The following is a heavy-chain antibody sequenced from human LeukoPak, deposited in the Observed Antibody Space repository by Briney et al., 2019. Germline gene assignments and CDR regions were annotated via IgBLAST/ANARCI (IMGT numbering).Heavy chain of an antibody. CDR2: VGDGGRDT. Sequence: GGSLRLSCGASDFTFRTYSMIWARQTPGKGLDWVSTVGDGGRDTHYADSVKGRFTISRDDSNNTLYLQMNSLRADDTAVYYCAEALYGDYGRFHYWGQGTLVTVSS. V-gene: IGHV3-23*01. D-gene: IGHD4-17*01. J-gene: IGHJ4*02. CDR3: AEALYGDYGRFHY. CDR1: DFTFRTYS.